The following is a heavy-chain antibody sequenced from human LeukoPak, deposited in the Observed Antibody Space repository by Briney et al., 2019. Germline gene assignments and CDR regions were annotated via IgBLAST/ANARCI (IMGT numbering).Heavy chain of an antibody. J-gene: IGHJ4*02. CDR2: ISDSGGAI. CDR1: GFTFRTYA. CDR3: ARIGSAAFTDY. D-gene: IGHD3-3*02. V-gene: IGHV3-23*01. Sequence: QPGVSLRLSCAASGFTFRTYALNWVRQAPGKGLEWVSAISDSGGAIYYADSVKGRFTVSRDNSKNSLFLQMNSLRAEDTAVYYCARIGSAAFTDYWGQGTLVTVSS.